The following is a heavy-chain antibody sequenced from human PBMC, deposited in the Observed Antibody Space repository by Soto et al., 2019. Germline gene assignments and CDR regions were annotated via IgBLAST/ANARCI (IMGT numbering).Heavy chain of an antibody. CDR3: EKGRWSYYGSIGYFYEYLFDY. CDR2: ISVGGEKT. Sequence: GGSLSLSCAASGFTFSNYAMSCVRQAPGKGLEWVSAISVGGEKTYYADSLKVRFTISRDNSNNTLHLQIYSLRGEDTAVYYCEKGRWSYYGSIGYFYEYLFDYWAQGCLVSFSS. D-gene: IGHD3-22*01. J-gene: IGHJ4*02. V-gene: IGHV3-23*01. CDR1: GFTFSNYA.